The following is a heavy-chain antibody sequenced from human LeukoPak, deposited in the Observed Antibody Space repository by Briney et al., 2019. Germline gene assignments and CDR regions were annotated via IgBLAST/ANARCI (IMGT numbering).Heavy chain of an antibody. Sequence: SETLSLTCTVSGGFISGYYWSWIRLPAGKGLEWIGYIYSSGSTKYNPSLKSRVTISVDTSKNQFSLKLSSVTAADTAVYYCAGAGGPQYYYYYYMDVWGKGTTVTVSS. CDR1: GGFISGYY. J-gene: IGHJ6*03. CDR2: IYSSGST. V-gene: IGHV4-59*01. CDR3: AGAGGPQYYYYYYMDV.